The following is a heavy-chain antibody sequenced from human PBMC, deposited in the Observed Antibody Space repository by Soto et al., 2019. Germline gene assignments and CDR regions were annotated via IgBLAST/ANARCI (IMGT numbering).Heavy chain of an antibody. CDR3: DGSDF. D-gene: IGHD1-26*01. J-gene: IGHJ4*02. Sequence: GGSLRLSCAASGFTFSAYAMSWARQAPGKGLEWVSTISGDGSGTHYADSVRGRFTISRDNSKSTLFLQMESLRVEDTAIYYCDGSDFWGQGXLVTVYS. CDR1: GFTFSAYA. CDR2: ISGDGSGT. V-gene: IGHV3-23*01.